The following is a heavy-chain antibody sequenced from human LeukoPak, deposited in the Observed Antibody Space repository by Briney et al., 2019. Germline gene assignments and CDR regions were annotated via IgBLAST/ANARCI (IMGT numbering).Heavy chain of an antibody. D-gene: IGHD6-19*01. Sequence: SGPTPVNPTQTLTLTCTFSGFSLSTSGVGVGWIRQPPGKALEWLALIYWDDDKRYSPSLKSRLTITKDTSKNQVVLTMTNMDPVDTATYYCAHNNEWLAYNWFDPWGQGTLVTVSS. CDR3: AHNNEWLAYNWFDP. CDR2: IYWDDDK. J-gene: IGHJ5*02. CDR1: GFSLSTSGVG. V-gene: IGHV2-5*02.